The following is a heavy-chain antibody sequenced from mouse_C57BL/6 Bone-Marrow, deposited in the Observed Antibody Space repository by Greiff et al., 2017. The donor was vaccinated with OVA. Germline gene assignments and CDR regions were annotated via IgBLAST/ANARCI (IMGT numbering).Heavy chain of an antibody. J-gene: IGHJ4*01. Sequence: VQLQQPGAELVKPGASVKMSCKASGYTFTSYWITWVKQRPGQGLEWIGDIYPGSGSTNYNEKFKSKATLTVDTSSSTAYMQLSRLTSEDSAVYDCARGPYSGRYYYAMDYWGQGTSVTVSS. CDR1: GYTFTSYW. CDR2: IYPGSGST. D-gene: IGHD1-1*01. V-gene: IGHV1-55*01. CDR3: ARGPYSGRYYYAMDY.